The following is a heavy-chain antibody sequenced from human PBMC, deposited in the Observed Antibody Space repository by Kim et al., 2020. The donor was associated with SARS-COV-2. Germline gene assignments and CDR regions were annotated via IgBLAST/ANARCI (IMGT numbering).Heavy chain of an antibody. J-gene: IGHJ6*02. D-gene: IGHD3-9*01. V-gene: IGHV3-30*07. CDR3: ARERKDVLRYYYYYGMDV. Sequence: KGRFTISRDNSKNTLYMQVNSLRAEDTAVYDCARERKDVLRYYYYYGMDVWGQGTTVTVSS.